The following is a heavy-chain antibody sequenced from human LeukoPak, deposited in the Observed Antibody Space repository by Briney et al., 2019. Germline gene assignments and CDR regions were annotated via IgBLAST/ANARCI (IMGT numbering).Heavy chain of an antibody. J-gene: IGHJ4*02. V-gene: IGHV4-34*01. Sequence: SETLSLTCAVYGGSFSGYYWSWLRQPPGKGLEGIGEINHSGSTNYNPSLESRVTISVDTSKNQFSLKLSSVTAADTAVYYCAREYSGYDTTPFDYWGQGTLVTVSS. CDR2: INHSGST. CDR3: AREYSGYDTTPFDY. D-gene: IGHD5-12*01. CDR1: GGSFSGYY.